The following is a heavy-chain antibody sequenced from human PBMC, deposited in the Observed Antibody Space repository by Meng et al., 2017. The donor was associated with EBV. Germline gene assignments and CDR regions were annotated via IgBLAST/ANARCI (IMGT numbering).Heavy chain of an antibody. D-gene: IGHD3-10*01. V-gene: IGHV1-69*01. J-gene: IGHJ4*02. CDR2: FLPRLGAP. CDR1: GGPFRYYA. CDR3: ASESGRGYTPDY. Sequence: QVQLGRSAAEGKKPGSSVKVSCTNSGGPFRYYAISWVRQAPGQGLEWLGGFLPRLGAPNYAQKFHGRVKITADESTSTHYMDLSSLRSEDTAIYYCASESGRGYTPDYWGQGTLVTVSS.